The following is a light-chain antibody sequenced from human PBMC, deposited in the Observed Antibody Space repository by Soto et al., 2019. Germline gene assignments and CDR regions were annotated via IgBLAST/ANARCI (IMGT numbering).Light chain of an antibody. CDR3: QQLNSYPLT. CDR2: AAS. J-gene: IGKJ4*01. CDR1: QSISNW. Sequence: MTQSPSTLSASLVDIDTITCRASQSISNWLAWYQQKPGKAPKLLIYAASTLQSGVPSRFSGSGSGTEFTLTISSLQPEDFATYYCQQLNSYPLTFGGGTKVDI. V-gene: IGKV1-5*01.